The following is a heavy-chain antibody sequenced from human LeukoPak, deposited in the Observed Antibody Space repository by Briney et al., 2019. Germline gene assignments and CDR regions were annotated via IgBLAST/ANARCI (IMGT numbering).Heavy chain of an antibody. CDR2: IYPGDSDT. CDR1: GYSFTSYW. D-gene: IGHD3-22*01. V-gene: IGHV5-51*01. J-gene: IGHJ4*02. CDR3: ARRGPYYYDSSGLIDY. Sequence: GESLKISCKGSGYSFTSYWIGWVRQMPGKGLECMGIIYPGDSDTRYSPSFQGQVTISADKSISTAYLQWSSLKASDTAMYYCARRGPYYYDSSGLIDYWGQGTLVTVSS.